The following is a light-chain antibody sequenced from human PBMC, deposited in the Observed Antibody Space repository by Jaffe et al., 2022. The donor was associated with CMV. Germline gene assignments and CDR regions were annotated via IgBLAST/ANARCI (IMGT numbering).Light chain of an antibody. CDR1: QSISDW. Sequence: DIQMTQSPSTLSASVGDRVTITCRASQSISDWLAWYQQKPGRVPTLLIYKASNLQSGIPFRFSGSGSETEFTLTISSLQPEDFATYYCQQYSRYPLTFGGGTKVE. V-gene: IGKV1-5*03. J-gene: IGKJ4*01. CDR3: QQYSRYPLT. CDR2: KAS.